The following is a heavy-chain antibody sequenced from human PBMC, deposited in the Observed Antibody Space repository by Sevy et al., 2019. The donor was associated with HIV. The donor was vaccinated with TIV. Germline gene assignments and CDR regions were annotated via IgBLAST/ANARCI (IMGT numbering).Heavy chain of an antibody. CDR3: AKDETRSYSSGWYYFDY. J-gene: IGHJ4*02. Sequence: GGSLRLSCAASGFTFSNYAMSWVRQAPGKGLEWVSAISVSGGSTYYADSVKGRVTISRDNSKNTLYLQMNSLRAEDTAVFYCAKDETRSYSSGWYYFDYWGQGTLVTVSS. CDR1: GFTFSNYA. D-gene: IGHD6-19*01. V-gene: IGHV3-23*01. CDR2: ISVSGGST.